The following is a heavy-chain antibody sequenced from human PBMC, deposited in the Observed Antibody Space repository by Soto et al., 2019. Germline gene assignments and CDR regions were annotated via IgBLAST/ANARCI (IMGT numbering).Heavy chain of an antibody. CDR1: VGSISSYY. Sequence: SETLPLTCTVSVGSISSYYWSLIRQPPGKGLEWIGYFYYSGSTNYNPSLKIRVTISVDTSKNHFSLKLSSVTAADTAVYFCVSQRTSVLTQAYSDYWGPGALVTVSS. CDR2: FYYSGST. J-gene: IGHJ4*02. V-gene: IGHV4-59*12. CDR3: VSQRTSVLTQAYSDY. D-gene: IGHD2-8*01.